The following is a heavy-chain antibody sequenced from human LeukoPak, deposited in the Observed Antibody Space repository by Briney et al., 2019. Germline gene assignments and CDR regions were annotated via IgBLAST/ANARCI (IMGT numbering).Heavy chain of an antibody. Sequence: PSETLSLTCTVSSGSINSGSYYWNWIRQPAGKGLEWIGRIYSSGSTNYNPSLKSRVTISVDTSKNQFSLKLSSVTAADTAVYYCADSSGYYYPPFPFDYWGQGTLVTVSS. D-gene: IGHD3-22*01. CDR3: ADSSGYYYPPFPFDY. CDR2: IYSSGST. CDR1: SGSINSGSYY. J-gene: IGHJ4*02. V-gene: IGHV4-61*02.